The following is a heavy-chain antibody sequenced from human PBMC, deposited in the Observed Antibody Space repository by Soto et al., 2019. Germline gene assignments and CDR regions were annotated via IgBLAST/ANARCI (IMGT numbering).Heavy chain of an antibody. Sequence: QVQLQESGPGLVKPSQTLSLTCTVSGGSISSGGYYWSWIRQHPGKCLEWIGDIYYRGSTYSNPSLKSRFTIAVDTSKNQFSLKMSSVTAADTAVYYCAREMVPNSGSGSYGMDAWGQGTTVTVSS. CDR1: GGSISSGGYY. V-gene: IGHV4-31*03. CDR3: AREMVPNSGSGSYGMDA. CDR2: IYYRGST. D-gene: IGHD3-10*01. J-gene: IGHJ6*02.